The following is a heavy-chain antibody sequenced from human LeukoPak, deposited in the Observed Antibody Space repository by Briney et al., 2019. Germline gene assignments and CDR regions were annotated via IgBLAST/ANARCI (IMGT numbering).Heavy chain of an antibody. D-gene: IGHD3-9*01. J-gene: IGHJ4*02. CDR3: ARDPLRYLRVGHYDY. V-gene: IGHV3-21*01. Sequence: GGSLRLSCAASGFTFSTSAMNWVRQVPGKGLEWVSSIDYDSSHIYYAASVRGRFTISRDNARNSVCLQMNSLRVEDTAVYYCARDPLRYLRVGHYDYWGQGTLVAVSS. CDR1: GFTFSTSA. CDR2: IDYDSSHI.